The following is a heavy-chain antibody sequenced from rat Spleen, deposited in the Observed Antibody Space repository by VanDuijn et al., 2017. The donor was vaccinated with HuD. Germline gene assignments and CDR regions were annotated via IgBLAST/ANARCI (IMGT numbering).Heavy chain of an antibody. CDR3: TREPPIYYYSGGDY. Sequence: EVQLVESGGGLVQPGRSLKLSCAASGFTFSNYGMHWIRQAPTKGLEWVATISTSGGSTYYRDSVKGRFTISRDNAKSTLYLQMNSLRSEDTATYYCTREPPIYYYSGGDYWGQGVMVTVSS. J-gene: IGHJ2*01. D-gene: IGHD1-1*01. CDR1: GFTFSNYG. CDR2: ISTSGGST. V-gene: IGHV5-19*01.